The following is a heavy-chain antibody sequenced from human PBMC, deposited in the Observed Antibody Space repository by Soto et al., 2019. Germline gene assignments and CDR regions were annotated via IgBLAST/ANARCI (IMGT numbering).Heavy chain of an antibody. D-gene: IGHD1-7*01. Sequence: SQTLSLTCAISGDSVSSNSAAWNWIRQSPSRGLEWLGRTYYRSRWYNDYAVSVRSRITVNPDTSKNQFSLQLTSVAPEDTAVYYCAGTTSHYWYYMDVWGKGTTVTVSS. V-gene: IGHV6-1*01. J-gene: IGHJ6*03. CDR3: AGTTSHYWYYMDV. CDR2: TYYRSRWYN. CDR1: GDSVSSNSAA.